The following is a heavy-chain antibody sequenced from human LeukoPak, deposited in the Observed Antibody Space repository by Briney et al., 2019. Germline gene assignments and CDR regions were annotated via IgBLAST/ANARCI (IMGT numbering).Heavy chain of an antibody. CDR3: ATGGGWYFDY. J-gene: IGHJ4*02. CDR2: IGQDGSEN. Sequence: GGSLRLSCAASGFTFSNYWMNWVRQAPGKGLEWVASIGQDGSENYYVDSVKGRFTISRDNAKNSLYLQMNSLRVEDTAVYYCATGGGWYFDYRGQGALITASS. CDR1: GFTFSNYW. V-gene: IGHV3-7*01. D-gene: IGHD6-19*01.